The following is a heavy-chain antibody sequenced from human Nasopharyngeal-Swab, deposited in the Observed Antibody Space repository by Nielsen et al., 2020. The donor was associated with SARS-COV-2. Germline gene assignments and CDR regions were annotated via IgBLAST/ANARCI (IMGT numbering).Heavy chain of an antibody. V-gene: IGHV3-21*03. J-gene: IGHJ6*02. D-gene: IGHD1-14*01. CDR2: ISSSSSYI. Sequence: GESLKISCAASGFTFSSYNMNWVRQAPGKGLEWVSSISSSSSYIYYADSVKGRFTISRDNAKNSLYLQMNSLKTEDTAVYYCTTETEGSYYYGMDVWGQGTTVTVSS. CDR3: TTETEGSYYYGMDV. CDR1: GFTFSSYN.